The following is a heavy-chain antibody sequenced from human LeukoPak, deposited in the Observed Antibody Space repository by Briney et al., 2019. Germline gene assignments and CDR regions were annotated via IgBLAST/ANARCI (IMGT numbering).Heavy chain of an antibody. CDR3: AKGAYYETRDYYYYMDV. V-gene: IGHV3-43D*03. D-gene: IGHD3-22*01. CDR2: ISWDGGST. CDR1: GFTFDDYA. J-gene: IGHJ6*03. Sequence: GGSLRLSCAASGFTFDDYAMHWVRQAPGKGLEWVSLISWDGGSTYYADSVKGRFTISRDNSKNSLYLQMNSLRAEDTVLYYCAKGAYYETRDYYYYMDVWSKGDTVTVSS.